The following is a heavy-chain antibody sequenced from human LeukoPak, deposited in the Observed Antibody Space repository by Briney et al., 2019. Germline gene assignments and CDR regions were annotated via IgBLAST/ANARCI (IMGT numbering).Heavy chain of an antibody. J-gene: IGHJ4*02. CDR3: VRLRRNSDSSGHYYYYDY. V-gene: IGHV3-21*01. D-gene: IGHD3-22*01. CDR2: INRGAKHI. CDR1: QFTFSSYS. Sequence: GGSLTLSCAASQFTFSSYSMNWVRQAPGKGLEWVSSINRGAKHIYYADSLRGRFIISRDDAKNSLYLQMNSLRAEDTAVYYCVRLRRNSDSSGHYYYYDYWGQGTLVTVSS.